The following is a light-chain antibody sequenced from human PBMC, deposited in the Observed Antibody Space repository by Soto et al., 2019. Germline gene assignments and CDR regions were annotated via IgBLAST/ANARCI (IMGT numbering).Light chain of an antibody. CDR2: DVT. V-gene: IGLV2-14*03. Sequence: QPASVSGSPGQSITVSCTGTSSDVGGYNYVSWYQQHPGKAPRLMIYDVTNRPSGVSDRFSGSKSGNTASLTISGLQAEDEADYYCSSYRRGSTYVFGTGTKVTVL. J-gene: IGLJ1*01. CDR3: SSYRRGSTYV. CDR1: SSDVGGYNY.